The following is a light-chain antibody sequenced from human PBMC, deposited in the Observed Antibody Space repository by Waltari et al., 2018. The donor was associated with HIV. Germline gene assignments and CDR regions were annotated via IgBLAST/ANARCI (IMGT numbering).Light chain of an antibody. CDR1: RSHIGSNT. V-gene: IGLV1-44*01. CDR3: AAWDDSLNGLWV. J-gene: IGLJ3*02. CDR2: NSH. Sequence: QSVLTQPPSASGTPGQRVTISCSGGRSHIGSNTVSWYQQLPGTAPKLLIFNSHQRPSGVPDRFSGSKSGTSASLAISGLQSEDEADYYCAAWDDSLNGLWVFGAGTKVTVL.